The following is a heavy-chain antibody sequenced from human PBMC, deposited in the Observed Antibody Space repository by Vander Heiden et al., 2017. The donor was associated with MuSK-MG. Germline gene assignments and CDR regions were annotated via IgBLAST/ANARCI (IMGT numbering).Heavy chain of an antibody. CDR2: INFDGNKV. CDR1: GFTFGNYW. Sequence: EVRLVESGGGMVQPGESLRLSCVASGFTFGNYWIHWLRPVPGKGLMWVSRINFDGNKVSYVDSVKVRFTISRDNAKNTLSLQMTGLGDEDTAVYFCSRSDWGILDSWGQGTLVTVSS. CDR3: SRSDWGILDS. D-gene: IGHD2-21*01. J-gene: IGHJ4*02. V-gene: IGHV3-74*01.